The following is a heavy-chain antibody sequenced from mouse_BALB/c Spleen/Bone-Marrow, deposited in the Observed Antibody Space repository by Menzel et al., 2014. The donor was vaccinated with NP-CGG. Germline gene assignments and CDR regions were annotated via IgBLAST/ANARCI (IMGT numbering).Heavy chain of an antibody. D-gene: IGHD2-1*01. CDR2: IWRGGST. CDR1: GLSLTSYG. CDR3: AKTRNDGYFEY. J-gene: IGHJ2*01. V-gene: IGHV2-5-1*01. Sequence: VKLMESGPSLVQPSQSLSITCTVSGLSLTSYGVHWVRQYPGKGLEWLGVIWRGGSTDYNAAFMSRLSITKDNSKSQVCFKMISLQADDTAIYLCAKTRNDGYFEYWGQCTTLTVSS.